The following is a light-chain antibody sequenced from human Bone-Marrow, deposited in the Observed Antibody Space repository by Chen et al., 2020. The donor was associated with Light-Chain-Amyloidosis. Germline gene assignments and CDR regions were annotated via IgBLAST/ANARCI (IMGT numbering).Light chain of an antibody. J-gene: IGLJ1*01. CDR1: SSDVGGDNH. CDR2: EVT. CDR3: SSYTITNTLV. Sequence: QSALTHPASVSGSPGQSITISCTGTSSDVGGDNHVSWYQQHPDKAPKLMIYEVTNRPSWVPERFSGSKSDNTASLTISGLQTEDEADYFCSSYTITNTLVVGSGTRVTVL. V-gene: IGLV2-14*01.